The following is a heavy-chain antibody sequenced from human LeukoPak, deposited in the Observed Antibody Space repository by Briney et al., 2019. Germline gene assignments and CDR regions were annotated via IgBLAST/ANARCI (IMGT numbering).Heavy chain of an antibody. Sequence: SETLSLTCTVSGGSITSYYWSWIRQPPGKGLAYIGYVFSSGNTNYNPSLKSRVTISLDTSKNQFSLKLRSVTAADTAVYYSARELYTNHDLLWFDPWGQGTLVTVSS. CDR1: GGSITSYY. CDR2: VFSSGNT. D-gene: IGHD4-11*01. CDR3: ARELYTNHDLLWFDP. V-gene: IGHV4-4*08. J-gene: IGHJ5*02.